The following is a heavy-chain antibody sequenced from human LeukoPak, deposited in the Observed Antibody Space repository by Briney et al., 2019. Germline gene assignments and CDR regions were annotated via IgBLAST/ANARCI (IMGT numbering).Heavy chain of an antibody. J-gene: IGHJ4*02. CDR1: GFPLSSYN. V-gene: IGHV3-21*01. Sequence: GGALRPSFAAPGFPLSSYNMKWGRQAPGEGVGGGSSISSSSSYIYYADSVKGRFTISRDNAKNSLYLQMNSLRAEDTAVYYCARQMVAGTGVDYWGQGTLVTVSS. CDR3: ARQMVAGTGVDY. D-gene: IGHD6-19*01. CDR2: ISSSSSYI.